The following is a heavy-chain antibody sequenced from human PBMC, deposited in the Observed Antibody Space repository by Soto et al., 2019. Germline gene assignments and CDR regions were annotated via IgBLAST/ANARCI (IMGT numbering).Heavy chain of an antibody. Sequence: QVQLVESGGGVVQPGRSLRLSCAASGFTFSSYGMHWVRQAPGKGLEWVAVIWYDGSNKYYADSVKGRFTISRDNSKNTLYLQMNSLRAEDRAGYYCARDPDYGDYPPPVGDVWGQGTTVTVSS. CDR3: ARDPDYGDYPPPVGDV. J-gene: IGHJ6*02. D-gene: IGHD4-17*01. V-gene: IGHV3-33*01. CDR2: IWYDGSNK. CDR1: GFTFSSYG.